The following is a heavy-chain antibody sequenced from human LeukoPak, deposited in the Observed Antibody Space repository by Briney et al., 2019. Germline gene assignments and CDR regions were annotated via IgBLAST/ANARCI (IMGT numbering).Heavy chain of an antibody. Sequence: GRSLRLSCAASGFTVNSNYMSWVSQAPGKGLEWVSLIYTGGSTYYADSVKGRFTISRDNSKNPLYLQMNSLRPEDTAVYYCARGFGKVAANVFGGYTMDVGGQGTTVTVSS. D-gene: IGHD3-10*01. CDR1: GFTVNSNY. CDR2: IYTGGST. V-gene: IGHV3-66*02. CDR3: ARGFGKVAANVFGGYTMDV. J-gene: IGHJ6*02.